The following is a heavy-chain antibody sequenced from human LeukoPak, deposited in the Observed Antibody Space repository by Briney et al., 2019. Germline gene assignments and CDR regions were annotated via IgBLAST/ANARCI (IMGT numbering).Heavy chain of an antibody. CDR3: ARDDCGDTCYPGGY. CDR1: GYIFTKYV. CDR2: IKAGNGDA. Sequence: ASVKVSCKASGYIFTKYVVHWVRQAPGQRPEWMGWIKAGNGDAKYSQNFQDRLTITRDTSASTVYMELSSLTSEDTALYYCARDDCGDTCYPGGYWGQGTLVTVSS. V-gene: IGHV1-3*01. D-gene: IGHD2-21*01. J-gene: IGHJ4*02.